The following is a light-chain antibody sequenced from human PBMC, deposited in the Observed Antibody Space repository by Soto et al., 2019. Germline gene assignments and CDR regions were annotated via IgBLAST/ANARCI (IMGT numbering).Light chain of an antibody. CDR2: AAS. Sequence: DIHLTQSPSFLSASVGDRVTITCRASQGISSSLAWYQQKPGKPPKLLIYAASTLQSGVPSRFSGSGSGTEFTLTISSLQPEDFATYYCQQLNSYPLTFGGGTKVEI. J-gene: IGKJ4*01. V-gene: IGKV1-9*01. CDR3: QQLNSYPLT. CDR1: QGISSS.